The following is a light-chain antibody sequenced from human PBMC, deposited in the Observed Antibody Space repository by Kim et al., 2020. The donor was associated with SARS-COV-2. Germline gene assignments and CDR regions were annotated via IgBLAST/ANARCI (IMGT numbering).Light chain of an antibody. V-gene: IGKV1-17*01. Sequence: ASVGDRVTISCRASQGIRNDLGWYQQNPGRVPKRLIYGASSLQRGVPSRFSGSGSGTEFTLTISSLQPEDVATYFCLQHNTYPRTFGQGTRLEIK. CDR2: GAS. CDR1: QGIRND. J-gene: IGKJ5*01. CDR3: LQHNTYPRT.